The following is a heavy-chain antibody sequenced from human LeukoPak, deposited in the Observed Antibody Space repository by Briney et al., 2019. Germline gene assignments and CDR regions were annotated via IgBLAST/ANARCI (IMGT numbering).Heavy chain of an antibody. CDR2: IYYRGST. Sequence: SETLSLTCTVSGASISSGSYYWGWIRQPPGKGLEWIASIYYRGSTYDNPSLKSRVTISLDTSKSQFSLKLSSVTAADTAVYYCARLPIMVGAPRHFQDWGQGTLVIVSS. D-gene: IGHD1-26*01. V-gene: IGHV4-39*01. CDR1: GASISSGSYY. CDR3: ARLPIMVGAPRHFQD. J-gene: IGHJ1*01.